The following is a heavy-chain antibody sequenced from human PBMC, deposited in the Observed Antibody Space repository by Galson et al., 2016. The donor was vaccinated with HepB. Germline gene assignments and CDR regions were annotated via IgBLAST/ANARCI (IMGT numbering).Heavy chain of an antibody. CDR3: AGVHTAAAGFGGLDV. D-gene: IGHD6-13*01. CDR2: INWNGGRT. Sequence: SLRLSCAASGFTFDDYAMTWVRQAPGKGLEWVSGINWNGGRTGYADSVKGRFTISRDSAKNSLYLQMNSLRAEDTALYHCAGVHTAAAGFGGLDVWGQGTTVTVSS. V-gene: IGHV3-20*01. J-gene: IGHJ6*02. CDR1: GFTFDDYA.